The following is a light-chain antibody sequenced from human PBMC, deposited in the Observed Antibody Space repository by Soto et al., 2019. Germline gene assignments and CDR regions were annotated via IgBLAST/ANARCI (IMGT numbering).Light chain of an antibody. V-gene: IGLV4-69*01. CDR3: QTWGTGMGV. J-gene: IGLJ2*01. CDR1: SGHTNYA. CDR2: LNSDGSH. Sequence: QSVLTQSPSASASLGASVKFTCTLSSGHTNYAIAWHQQQPQKGPRFLMKLNSDGSHSKGDGIPDRFSGSSSGAERYLTISSLQSEDGADYYCQTWGTGMGVFGGGTKLTVL.